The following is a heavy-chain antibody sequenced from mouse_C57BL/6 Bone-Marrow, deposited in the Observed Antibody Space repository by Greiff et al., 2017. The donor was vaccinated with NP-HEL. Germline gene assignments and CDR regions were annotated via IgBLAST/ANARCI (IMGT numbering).Heavy chain of an antibody. J-gene: IGHJ2*01. CDR3: ARWGRDFDY. CDR1: GYTFTDYY. V-gene: IGHV1-26*01. Sequence: EVQLQQSGPELVKPGASVKISCKASGYTFTDYYMNWVKQSHGKSLEWIGDINPNNGGTSYNQKFKGKATLTVDKSSSPAYMELRSLTSEDSAVYYCARWGRDFDYWGQGTTLTVSS. CDR2: INPNNGGT. D-gene: IGHD3-3*01.